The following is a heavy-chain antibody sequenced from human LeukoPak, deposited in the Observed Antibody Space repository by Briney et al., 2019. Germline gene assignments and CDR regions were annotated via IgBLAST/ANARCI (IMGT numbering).Heavy chain of an antibody. V-gene: IGHV1-18*01. CDR2: ISAYNGNT. Sequence: ASVKVSCKASGYTFTSYGISWVRQAPGQGLEWMGWISAYNGNTNYAQKLQGRVTMTTDTSTSTAYMELRSLRSDDTAVYYCARAPARITMIVVVGDAFDIWGQGTMVTVSS. CDR1: GYTFTSYG. CDR3: ARAPARITMIVVVGDAFDI. D-gene: IGHD3-22*01. J-gene: IGHJ3*02.